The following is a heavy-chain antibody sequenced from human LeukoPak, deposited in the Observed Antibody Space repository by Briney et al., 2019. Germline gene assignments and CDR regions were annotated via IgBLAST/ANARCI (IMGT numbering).Heavy chain of an antibody. CDR1: GFTFSSYA. Sequence: GGSLRLSCAASGFTFSSYAMSWVRQAPGKGLEWVSAISGSGGSTYYADSVKGRFTISRDNSENTLYLQMNSLRAEDTAVYYCAKDVGLLQGALDWGQGTLVTVSS. D-gene: IGHD2-15*01. CDR2: ISGSGGST. J-gene: IGHJ4*02. V-gene: IGHV3-23*01. CDR3: AKDVGLLQGALD.